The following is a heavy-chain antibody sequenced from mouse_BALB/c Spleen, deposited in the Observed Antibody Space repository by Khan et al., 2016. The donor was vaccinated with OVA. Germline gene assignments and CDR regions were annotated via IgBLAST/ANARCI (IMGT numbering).Heavy chain of an antibody. J-gene: IGHJ4*01. CDR2: INTYTGEP. V-gene: IGHV9-3-1*01. D-gene: IGHD2-10*01. CDR3: ARPPYFSYTLDH. Sequence: QIQLVQSGPELKKPGETVKISCKASGYTFTNYGMNWVKQSPGKALKWMGWINTYTGEPTYADDFKGRFAFSLETSASTAYLQIKNLKHEDTATYFCARPPYFSYTLDHWGQGTSVTVSS. CDR1: GYTFTNYG.